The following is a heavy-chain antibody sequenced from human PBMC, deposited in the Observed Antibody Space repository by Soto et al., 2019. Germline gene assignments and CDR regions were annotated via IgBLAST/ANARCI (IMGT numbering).Heavy chain of an antibody. CDR2: IKQDGSEK. J-gene: IGHJ6*03. Sequence: GGSLRLSCAASGFTFSSYWMSWVRQAPGKGLEWVANIKQDGSEKYYVDSVKGRFTISRDNAKNSLYLQMNSLRAEDTAVYYFARVQYQLQNWYYYYYMDVWGKGTTVTVSS. CDR3: ARVQYQLQNWYYYYYMDV. CDR1: GFTFSSYW. V-gene: IGHV3-7*01. D-gene: IGHD2-2*01.